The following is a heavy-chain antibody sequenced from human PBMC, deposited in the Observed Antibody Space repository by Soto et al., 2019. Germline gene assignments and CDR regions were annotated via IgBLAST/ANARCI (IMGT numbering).Heavy chain of an antibody. CDR1: GGTFSSYA. Sequence: SVKVSCKAPGGTFSSYAISWVRQAPGQGLEWMGGIIPIFGTANYAQKFQGRVTITADESTSTAYMELSSLRSEDTAVYYCARGYSSSSYFDYWGQGTLVTVSS. CDR3: ARGYSSSSYFDY. CDR2: IIPIFGTA. D-gene: IGHD6-6*01. V-gene: IGHV1-69*13. J-gene: IGHJ4*02.